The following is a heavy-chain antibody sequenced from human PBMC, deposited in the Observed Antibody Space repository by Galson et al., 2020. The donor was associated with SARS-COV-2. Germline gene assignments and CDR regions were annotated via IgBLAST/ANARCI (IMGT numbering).Heavy chain of an antibody. CDR1: GYSFTSYW. CDR3: ARATPPDYDILTGYFSNYYYYMDV. D-gene: IGHD3-9*01. V-gene: IGHV5-10-1*01. J-gene: IGHJ6*03. CDR2: IDPSDSYT. Sequence: HGESLNISCKGSGYSFTSYWISWVRQMSGKGLEWMGRIDPSDSYTNYSPSFQGHVTISADKSISTAYLQWSSLKASDTAMYYCARATPPDYDILTGYFSNYYYYMDVWGKGTTVTVSS.